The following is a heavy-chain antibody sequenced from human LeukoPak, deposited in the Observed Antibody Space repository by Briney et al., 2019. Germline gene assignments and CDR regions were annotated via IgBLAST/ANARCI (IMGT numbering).Heavy chain of an antibody. CDR2: ISSSSSYI. V-gene: IGHV3-21*01. D-gene: IGHD2-15*01. CDR3: ARSALRCSGGSCYYSDY. Sequence: GGSPRPSCAASGFTFSSYSMNWVRQAPGKGLEWVSSISSSSSYIYYADSVKGRFTISRDNAKNSLYLQMNSLRAEDTAVYYCARSALRCSGGSCYYSDYWGQGTLVTVSS. J-gene: IGHJ4*02. CDR1: GFTFSSYS.